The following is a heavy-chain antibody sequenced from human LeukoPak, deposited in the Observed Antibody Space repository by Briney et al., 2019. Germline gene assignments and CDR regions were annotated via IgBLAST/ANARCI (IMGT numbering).Heavy chain of an antibody. V-gene: IGHV1-69*04. Sequence: SVKVSCKASGGTFSSYAISWVRQAPGQGLEWMGRIIPILGIANYAQKFQGRVTITADKSTSTAYMELSSLRSEDTAVYYCARPVNKRADAFDIWGQGTMVTVSS. J-gene: IGHJ3*02. CDR3: ARPVNKRADAFDI. D-gene: IGHD1/OR15-1a*01. CDR1: GGTFSSYA. CDR2: IIPILGIA.